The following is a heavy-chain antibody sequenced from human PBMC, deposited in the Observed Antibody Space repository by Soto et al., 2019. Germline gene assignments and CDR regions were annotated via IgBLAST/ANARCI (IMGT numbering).Heavy chain of an antibody. CDR3: ARGVSAGVDY. CDR1: GYSFTSLD. J-gene: IGHJ4*02. V-gene: IGHV1-8*01. D-gene: IGHD1-26*01. CDR2: MQPSTGRT. Sequence: ASVKVSCKASGYSFTSLDINRVRQTAGQRLEWMGWMQPSTGRTGYAQKFQGRVTMTRDTSINTAYMELTTLTTDDTAFYYCARGVSAGVDYGGQGTLVTVSS.